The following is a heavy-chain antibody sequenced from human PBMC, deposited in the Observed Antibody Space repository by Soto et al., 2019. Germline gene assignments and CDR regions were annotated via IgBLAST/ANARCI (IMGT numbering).Heavy chain of an antibody. CDR3: ANSVVVVAAEPLGGWDSASRVPPPSASGVVDV. D-gene: IGHD2-15*01. CDR2: IKQRGSET. Sequence: GGSLRLSCAASGFTFSSYWMTWVRQAPGKGLEWVANIKQRGSETYYVDSVKGRFTISRDSSKNTLHLQMNSLRAEDTAVYYCANSVVVVAAEPLGGWDSASRVPPPSASGVVDVWGQGTQVTVSS. J-gene: IGHJ6*02. V-gene: IGHV3-7*03. CDR1: GFTFSSYW.